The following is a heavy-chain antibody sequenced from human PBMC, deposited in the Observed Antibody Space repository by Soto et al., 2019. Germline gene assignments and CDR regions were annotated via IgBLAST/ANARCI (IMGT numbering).Heavy chain of an antibody. CDR1: GFTFSSSW. V-gene: IGHV3-7*01. Sequence: EVQLVESGGGLVQPGGSLRLTCTASGFTFSSSWMAWVRQAPGKGLEWVGNIKQDGSEVYYLDSVRGRFTISRDSAWKSLYLQVNSLRAEDTAEYYCAGIQNNWFDPWGQGTLVAVSS. J-gene: IGHJ5*02. CDR3: AGIQNNWFDP. CDR2: IKQDGSEV.